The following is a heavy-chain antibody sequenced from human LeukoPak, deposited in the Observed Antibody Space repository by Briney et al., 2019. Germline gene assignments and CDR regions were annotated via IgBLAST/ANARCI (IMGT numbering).Heavy chain of an antibody. CDR3: ARVRGIRWKGSAFDI. Sequence: TETLSLTCTIPGDSISSYYWSWIPQPPGKGLEWVGYIYYSRSTNYNPSLKSRITISVDPSKNQLSLKLSCVTAADTAVYYCARVRGIRWKGSAFDIWGQGTMVTVSS. CDR2: IYYSRST. V-gene: IGHV4-59*08. CDR1: GDSISSYY. J-gene: IGHJ3*02. D-gene: IGHD4-23*01.